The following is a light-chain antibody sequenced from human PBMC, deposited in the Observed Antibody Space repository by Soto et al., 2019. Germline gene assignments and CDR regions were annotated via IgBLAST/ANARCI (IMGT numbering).Light chain of an antibody. CDR3: HQYDNLPPT. Sequence: DIQMTQSPSSLSASVGDRVTITCRASQSISSYLNWYQQKPGKAPKLLIYAASSLQSGVPSRFSGSGSRTDFSFTISSLQPEDVAIYYCHQYDNLPPTFGQGTRLEIK. CDR1: QSISSY. J-gene: IGKJ5*01. V-gene: IGKV1-33*01. CDR2: AAS.